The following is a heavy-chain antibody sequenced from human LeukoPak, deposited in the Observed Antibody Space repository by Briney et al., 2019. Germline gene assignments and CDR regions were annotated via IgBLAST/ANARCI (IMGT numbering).Heavy chain of an antibody. CDR3: AKDEATIGYSYYYMDV. V-gene: IGHV3-30*02. D-gene: IGHD5-12*01. J-gene: IGHJ6*03. CDR2: VRYDSTKK. Sequence: GGSLRLSCAASEFTFSTYWMTWVRQAPGKGLEWVAFVRYDSTKKYYADSVKGRFTISRDDFKNTLDLQMNSLRPEDTAVYHCAKDEATIGYSYYYMDVWGKGTMVTISS. CDR1: EFTFSTYW.